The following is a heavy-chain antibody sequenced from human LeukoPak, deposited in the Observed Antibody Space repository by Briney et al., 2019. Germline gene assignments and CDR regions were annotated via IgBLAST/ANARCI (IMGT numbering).Heavy chain of an antibody. Sequence: PGGSLRLSCAASGFTFSDYYMSWIRQAPGKGLEWVSYISSSGSTIYYADSVKGRFTISRDNAKNSLYLQMNSLRAEDTTVYYCAKDYYDPSRLWGVDYYYYGMDVWGQGTTVTVSS. CDR3: AKDYYDPSRLWGVDYYYYGMDV. V-gene: IGHV3-11*01. J-gene: IGHJ6*02. CDR1: GFTFSDYY. D-gene: IGHD3-3*01. CDR2: ISSSGSTI.